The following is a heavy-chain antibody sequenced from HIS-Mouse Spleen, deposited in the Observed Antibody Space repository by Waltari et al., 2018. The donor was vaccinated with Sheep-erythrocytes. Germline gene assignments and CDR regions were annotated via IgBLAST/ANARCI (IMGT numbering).Heavy chain of an antibody. D-gene: IGHD1-1*01. CDR1: GGSISSSSYY. V-gene: IGHV4-39*01. CDR3: ARGPETLRNWNDDSGGMDV. CDR2: IYYSGST. J-gene: IGHJ6*02. Sequence: QLQLQESGPGLVKPSETLSLTCTVSGGSISSSSYYWGWIRQPPGKGLEWIGSIYYSGSTYYNPSLKSRVTISVDTSKNQFSLKLSSVTAADTAVYYCARGPETLRNWNDDSGGMDVWGQGTTVTVSS.